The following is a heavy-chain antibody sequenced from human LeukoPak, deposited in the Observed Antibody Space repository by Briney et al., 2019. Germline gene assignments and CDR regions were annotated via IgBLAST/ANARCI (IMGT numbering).Heavy chain of an antibody. D-gene: IGHD6-13*01. CDR1: GGSFSGYY. V-gene: IGHV4-34*01. CDR3: ARASEWGAAAVDI. CDR2: INLSGST. Sequence: SETLSLTCAVYGGSFSGYYWSWIRQPPGKGLEWIGEINLSGSTNYNPSLKSRVTISVDTSKNQFSLKLSSVTAADTAVYYCARASEWGAAAVDIWGQGTMVTVSS. J-gene: IGHJ3*02.